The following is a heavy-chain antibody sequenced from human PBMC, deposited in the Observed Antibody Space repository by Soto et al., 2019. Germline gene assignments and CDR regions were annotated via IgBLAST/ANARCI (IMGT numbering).Heavy chain of an antibody. D-gene: IGHD2-2*01. CDR1: GGSIRSYC. CDR3: ARDRDQDIVVVPAAIGEINWFDP. CDR2: ICNSGTT. V-gene: IGHV4-59*01. Sequence: SETLSLTCTVSGGSIRSYCWTWIRQPPGEGLEWIGCICNSGTTNYNPSLKSRVAISVDTQKNQFSLQLSSVTAADTAVYYCARDRDQDIVVVPAAIGEINWFDPWGQGTLVTVSS. J-gene: IGHJ5*02.